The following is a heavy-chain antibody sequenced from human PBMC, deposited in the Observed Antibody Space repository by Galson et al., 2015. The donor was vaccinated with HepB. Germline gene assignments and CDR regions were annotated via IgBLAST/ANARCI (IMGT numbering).Heavy chain of an antibody. CDR3: AHRLKGTGWYYFDY. CDR1: GFSLSTSGVG. CDR2: IYWNDDK. J-gene: IGHJ4*02. Sequence: PALVKPPQTLTLTCTFSGFSLSTSGVGVGWIRQPPGKALEWLVRIYWNDDKFYSPSLKSRLTITKDTSKNQVALTMTNMDPVDTATYYCAHRLKGTGWYYFDYWGQGTLVTVSS. D-gene: IGHD6-19*01. V-gene: IGHV2-5*01.